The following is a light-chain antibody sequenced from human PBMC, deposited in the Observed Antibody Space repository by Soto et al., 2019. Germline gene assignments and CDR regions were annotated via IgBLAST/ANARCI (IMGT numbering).Light chain of an antibody. CDR2: EVI. Sequence: QSALTQPASVSGSPGPSITISCTGTSSDVGAYNSISWYQQHPGKAPKLIIYEVINRPSGVSNRFSGSKSGNTASLTISGLQPEDEADYYCSSYTSIITVVFGGGTKVTV. CDR3: SSYTSIITVV. J-gene: IGLJ2*01. CDR1: SSDVGAYNS. V-gene: IGLV2-14*01.